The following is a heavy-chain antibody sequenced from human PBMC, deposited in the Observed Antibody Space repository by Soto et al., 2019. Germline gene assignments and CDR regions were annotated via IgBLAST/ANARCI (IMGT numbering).Heavy chain of an antibody. CDR2: IYYSGST. V-gene: IGHV4-59*08. D-gene: IGHD2-2*01. J-gene: IGHJ6*03. CDR3: ARHTYLQFSPLPQARTYYYYYYMDV. Sequence: SETLSLTCTVSGGSISSYYWSWIRQPPGKGLEWIGYIYYSGSTNYNPSLKSRVTISVDTSKNQFSLKLSSVTAADTAVYYCARHTYLQFSPLPQARTYYYYYYMDVWGKGTTVTVSS. CDR1: GGSISSYY.